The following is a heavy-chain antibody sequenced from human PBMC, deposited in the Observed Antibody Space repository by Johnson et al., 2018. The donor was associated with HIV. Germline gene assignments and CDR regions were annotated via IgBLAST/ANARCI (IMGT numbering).Heavy chain of an antibody. CDR3: AKVHRPARWAAAVDS. CDR2: ISYDGSNK. V-gene: IGHV3-30-3*01. J-gene: IGHJ3*02. D-gene: IGHD2-2*01. Sequence: QVQLVESGGGVVQPGRSLRLSCAASGFTFSSYAMHWVRQAPGKGLEWVAVISYDGSNKYYADSVKGRFTISRDNSNNTLYLQLNSLRAEDTALYYCAKVHRPARWAAAVDSWGRGTLVTVSS. CDR1: GFTFSSYA.